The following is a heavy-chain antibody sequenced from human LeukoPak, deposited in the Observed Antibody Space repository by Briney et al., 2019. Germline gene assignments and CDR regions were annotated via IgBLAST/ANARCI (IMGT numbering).Heavy chain of an antibody. J-gene: IGHJ4*02. V-gene: IGHV1-69*01. Sequence: SVKVSCKASGGTFSSYAISWVRQAPGQGLEWMGGIIPIFGTANYAQKFQGRVTITADESTSTAYMELSSLRSEDTAVYYCAXRXCGXTSCYTPLDYWGQGTLVTVSS. CDR1: GGTFSSYA. CDR3: AXRXCGXTSCYTPLDY. D-gene: IGHD2-2*02. CDR2: IIPIFGTA.